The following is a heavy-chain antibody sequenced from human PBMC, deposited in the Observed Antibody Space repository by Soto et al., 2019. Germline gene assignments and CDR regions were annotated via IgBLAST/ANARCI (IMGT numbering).Heavy chain of an antibody. CDR2: IYYSGST. Sequence: LSLTCTVSGGSVSSGSYYWSWIRQPPGKGLEWIGYIYYSGSTNYNPSLKSRVTISVDTSKNQFSLKLSSVTAADTAVYYCARAPMVRGVNYFDYWGQGTLVTVSS. CDR1: GGSVSSGSYY. D-gene: IGHD3-10*01. J-gene: IGHJ4*02. V-gene: IGHV4-61*01. CDR3: ARAPMVRGVNYFDY.